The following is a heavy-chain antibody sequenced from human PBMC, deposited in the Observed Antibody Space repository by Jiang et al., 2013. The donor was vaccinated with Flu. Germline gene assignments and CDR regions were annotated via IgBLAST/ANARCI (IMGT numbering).Heavy chain of an antibody. CDR1: GYTFTSYD. D-gene: IGHD5-24*01. CDR3: ARVSWRWLQSKSRPFDY. Sequence: SGAEVKKPGASVKVSCKASGYTFTSYDINWVRQATGQGLEWMGWMNPNSGNTGYAQKFQGRVTMTRNTSISTAYMELSSLRSEDTAVYYCARVSWRWLQSKSRPFDYWGQGTLVTVSS. J-gene: IGHJ4*02. V-gene: IGHV1-8*01. CDR2: MNPNSGNT.